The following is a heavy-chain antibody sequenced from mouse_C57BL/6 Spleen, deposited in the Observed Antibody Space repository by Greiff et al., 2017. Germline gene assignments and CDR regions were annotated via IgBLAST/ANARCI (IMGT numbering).Heavy chain of an antibody. D-gene: IGHD1-1*01. CDR3: ASGGIHGSYWYFDV. CDR1: GYTFTSYW. CDR2: INPSNGGT. J-gene: IGHJ1*03. V-gene: IGHV1-53*01. Sequence: QVQLQQPGTELVKPGASVKLSCKASGYTFTSYWMHWVKQRPGQGLEWIGNINPSNGGTNYNEKFKSKATLTVDKSSSTAYMQLSSLTSEDSAVYYCASGGIHGSYWYFDVWGTGTTVTVSS.